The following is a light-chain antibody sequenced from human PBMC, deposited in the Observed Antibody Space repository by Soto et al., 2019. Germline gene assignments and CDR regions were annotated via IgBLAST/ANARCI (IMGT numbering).Light chain of an antibody. Sequence: EIVLTQSPATLSLSPGERATLSGRASESISTYLGWYQQKPGQAPRPLIYDASNRATGIPARFSGSGSGTEFTLTISSLEPEDSAVYFCQQRSSGVTFGQGTRLEIK. V-gene: IGKV3-11*01. J-gene: IGKJ5*01. CDR1: ESISTY. CDR2: DAS. CDR3: QQRSSGVT.